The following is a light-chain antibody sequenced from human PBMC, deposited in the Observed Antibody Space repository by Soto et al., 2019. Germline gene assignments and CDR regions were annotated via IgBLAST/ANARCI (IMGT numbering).Light chain of an antibody. V-gene: IGKV3-11*01. J-gene: IGKJ1*01. CDR3: QQRSDWPWT. Sequence: EIVLTQSPATLSLSPGERATLSCRASQSIGYYLAWYQEKPGQAPRLLVYDVSNRATGIPARFSGGGSGTDFTLTISNLEPEDFAVYYCQQRSDWPWTFGQGTKVDIK. CDR1: QSIGYY. CDR2: DVS.